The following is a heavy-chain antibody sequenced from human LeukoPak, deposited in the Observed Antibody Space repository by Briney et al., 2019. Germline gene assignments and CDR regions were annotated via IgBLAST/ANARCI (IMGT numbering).Heavy chain of an antibody. CDR3: ARDRGSYYFDY. CDR2: IWYDGSNK. D-gene: IGHD3-10*01. Sequence: PGGPLRLSCAASGFTFSSYGMHWVRQAPGKGLEWVAVIWYDGSNKYYADSVKGRFTISRDNSKNTLYLQMNSLRAEDTAVYYCARDRGSYYFDYWGQGTLVTVSS. J-gene: IGHJ4*02. V-gene: IGHV3-33*01. CDR1: GFTFSSYG.